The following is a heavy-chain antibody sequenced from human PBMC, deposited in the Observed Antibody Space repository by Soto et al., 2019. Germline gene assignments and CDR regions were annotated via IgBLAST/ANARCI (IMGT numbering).Heavy chain of an antibody. CDR2: IYTTRSP. Sequence: QVQLQESGPGLVKPSETLSLTCTVSGDSVSKYYWNWIRQPAGKGLEWIGRIYTTRSPNYNPSLKSRVTMSVDTSKNQFFLKLNLSSVTAADTAVYYCARSPAYGDYANLDTWGQGTLVTVSS. CDR1: GDSVSKYY. J-gene: IGHJ5*02. CDR3: ARSPAYGDYANLDT. D-gene: IGHD4-17*01. V-gene: IGHV4-4*07.